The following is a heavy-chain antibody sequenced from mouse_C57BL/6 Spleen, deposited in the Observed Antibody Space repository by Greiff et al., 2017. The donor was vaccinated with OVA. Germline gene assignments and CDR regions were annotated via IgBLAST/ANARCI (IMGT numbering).Heavy chain of an antibody. CDR3: ARGLGPPDY. Sequence: VQLQQSGAELVKPGASVKLSCTASGFNIKDYYMSWVQQRPEQGLEWIGSIDTEDGETKYAPKFQGKATITADTSSNTAYLQISSLTSEDTAVYYCARGLGPPDYWGQGTTLTVSS. CDR1: GFNIKDYY. D-gene: IGHD3-3*01. V-gene: IGHV14-2*01. J-gene: IGHJ2*01. CDR2: IDTEDGET.